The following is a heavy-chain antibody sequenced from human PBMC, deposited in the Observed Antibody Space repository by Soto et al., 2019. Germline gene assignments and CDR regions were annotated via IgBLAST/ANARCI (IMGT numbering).Heavy chain of an antibody. D-gene: IGHD3-22*01. Sequence: QLQLQESGPGLVKPSETLSLTCTVSGGSISSSSYYWGWIRQPPGKGLEWIGSIYYSGSTYYNPSLKSRVTISVDTSKNQFSLKLSSVTAADTAVYYCARHVAGPAPDYYDSSGYSSYYYGMDVWGQGTTVTVSS. CDR2: IYYSGST. J-gene: IGHJ6*02. CDR3: ARHVAGPAPDYYDSSGYSSYYYGMDV. V-gene: IGHV4-39*01. CDR1: GGSISSSSYY.